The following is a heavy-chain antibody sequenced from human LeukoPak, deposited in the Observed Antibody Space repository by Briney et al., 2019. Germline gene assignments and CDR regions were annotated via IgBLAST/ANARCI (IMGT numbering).Heavy chain of an antibody. D-gene: IGHD2-8*01. V-gene: IGHV4-31*03. CDR3: ARDLDGTNHFDF. J-gene: IGHJ4*02. CDR2: IYDSGST. Sequence: SETLSLTCTVSGGSIGRGGYYWSWIRQHPGKGLEWIGYIYDSGSTYYSPSLKSRVTISADTSKNQFSLRLSSVTAADTAVYYCARDLDGTNHFDFWGQGTLVTVSS. CDR1: GGSIGRGGYY.